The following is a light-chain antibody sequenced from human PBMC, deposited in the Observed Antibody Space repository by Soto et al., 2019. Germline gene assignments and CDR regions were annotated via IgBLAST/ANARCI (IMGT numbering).Light chain of an antibody. CDR2: ATS. J-gene: IGKJ2*01. V-gene: IGKV1-39*01. Sequence: DIQMTKSPSSLSASVGDTVTITCRASQTMSSYLNWYQQKPGKAPKLLIYATSSVQDGVPSRFSGSESGTDFFLTVTSLQPEDSATYYCQQSYAFGQGTKLEIK. CDR1: QTMSSY. CDR3: QQSYA.